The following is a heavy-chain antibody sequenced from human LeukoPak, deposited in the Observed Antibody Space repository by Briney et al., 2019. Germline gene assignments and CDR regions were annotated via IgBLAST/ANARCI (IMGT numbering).Heavy chain of an antibody. D-gene: IGHD3-22*01. Sequence: GGSLRLSCTASGFTFGDYAMSWVRQAPGKGLEWVGFIRSKAYGGTTEYAASVKGRFTISRDDSKSIAYLQMNSLRIEDTAVYYCTRGSLGYDSSGYSPHSYYWGHGTLLTVSS. CDR2: IRSKAYGGTT. CDR3: TRGSLGYDSSGYSPHSYY. CDR1: GFTFGDYA. J-gene: IGHJ4*01. V-gene: IGHV3-49*04.